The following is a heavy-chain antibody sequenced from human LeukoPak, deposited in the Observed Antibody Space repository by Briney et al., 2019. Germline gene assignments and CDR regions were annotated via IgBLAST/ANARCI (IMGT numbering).Heavy chain of an antibody. CDR3: ARDGEQERTYYYYYYMDV. D-gene: IGHD1/OR15-1a*01. J-gene: IGHJ6*03. V-gene: IGHV1-2*02. Sequence: AASVKVSCKASGYTFTGYYMHWGRQAPGQGLEWMGWINPNSGGTNYAQKFQGRVTMTRDTSISTAYMELSRLRSDDTAVYYCARDGEQERTYYYYYYMDVWGEGTTVTVSS. CDR2: INPNSGGT. CDR1: GYTFTGYY.